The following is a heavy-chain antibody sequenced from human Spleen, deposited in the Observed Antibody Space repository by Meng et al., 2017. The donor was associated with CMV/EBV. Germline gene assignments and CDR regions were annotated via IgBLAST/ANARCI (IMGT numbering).Heavy chain of an antibody. Sequence: ASVQVSCKASGYTFTGYYMHWVRQAPGQGLEWMGWINPNSGGTNYAQKLQGRVTMTTDTSTSTAYMELRSLRSDDTAVYYCARDGSHYDFWSGYSRSLYYYYYGMDVWGQGTTVTVSS. V-gene: IGHV1-2*02. CDR2: INPNSGGT. D-gene: IGHD3-3*01. J-gene: IGHJ6*02. CDR1: GYTFTGYY. CDR3: ARDGSHYDFWSGYSRSLYYYYYGMDV.